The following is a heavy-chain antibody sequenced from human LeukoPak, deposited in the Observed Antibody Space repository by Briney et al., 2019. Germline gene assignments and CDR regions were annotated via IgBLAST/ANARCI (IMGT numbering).Heavy chain of an antibody. CDR3: AQGGSEIYYFYHGMDV. V-gene: IGHV3-30*03. Sequence: GGSLRLSCAASGLSLNSYAIHWVRQAPGKGLEWVTAISYDGSNKHYADSVRGRFTISRDNSKNTLYLQMNSLRSDDAAVYYCAQGGSEIYYFYHGMDVWGRGTTVTVSS. J-gene: IGHJ6*02. CDR1: GLSLNSYA. CDR2: ISYDGSNK. D-gene: IGHD3-10*01.